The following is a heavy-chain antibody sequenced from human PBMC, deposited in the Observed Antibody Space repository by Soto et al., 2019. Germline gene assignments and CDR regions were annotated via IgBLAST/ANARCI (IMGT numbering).Heavy chain of an antibody. Sequence: QLQLQEAGSGLVKPSQTLSLTCAVSGVSISDGGYSWSWIRQPPGKGLEWIGYTHVSGDTYYNPSLTCRVTLSGDRSRNQFSLHLRSMTSADTAVYYCARSPIYGANSHFDYWGQGTLVSVSS. D-gene: IGHD3-10*01. J-gene: IGHJ4*02. CDR1: GVSISDGGYS. V-gene: IGHV4-30-2*01. CDR3: ARSPIYGANSHFDY. CDR2: THVSGDT.